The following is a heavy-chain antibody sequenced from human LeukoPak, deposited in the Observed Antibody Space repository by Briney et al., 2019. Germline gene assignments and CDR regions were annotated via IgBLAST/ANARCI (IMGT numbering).Heavy chain of an antibody. CDR3: AREYSSSKHDAFDI. J-gene: IGHJ3*02. CDR1: GGTFSSYA. Sequence: VASVKVSCKASGGTFSSYAISWVRQAPGQGLEWMGGIIPIFGTANYAQKFQGRVTITADESTSTAYMELSSLRSEDTAVYYCAREYSSSKHDAFDIWGQGTMVTVSS. V-gene: IGHV1-69*13. CDR2: IIPIFGTA. D-gene: IGHD6-6*01.